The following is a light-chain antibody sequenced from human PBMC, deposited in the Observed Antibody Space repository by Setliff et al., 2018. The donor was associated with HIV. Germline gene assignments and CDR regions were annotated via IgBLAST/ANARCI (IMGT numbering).Light chain of an antibody. CDR2: DVT. CDR3: CSSAGTYTSFFV. Sequence: QSALTQPASVSGSPGQSITISCTGTSSDVGSYKLVSWYQLHPGKAPKLIIYDVTKRPSGVPDRFSGSKSANAASLTISGLQAEDEADYYCCSSAGTYTSFFVFGTGTKVTVL. CDR1: SSDVGSYKL. J-gene: IGLJ1*01. V-gene: IGLV2-11*01.